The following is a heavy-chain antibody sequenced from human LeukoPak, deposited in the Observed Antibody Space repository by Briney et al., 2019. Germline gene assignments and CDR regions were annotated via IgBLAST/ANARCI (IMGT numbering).Heavy chain of an antibody. CDR3: AKDHYDTGGTYSFDP. J-gene: IGHJ5*02. D-gene: IGHD2-8*02. Sequence: PGGSLRLSCAASGFTFSSYAMSWVRQAPGKGLEWVAVISFDGNNKYYADSVKGRFTISRDNSKNRLYLQMNSLRAEDTAVYYCAKDHYDTGGTYSFDPWGQGTLVTVSS. CDR2: ISFDGNNK. V-gene: IGHV3-30*18. CDR1: GFTFSSYA.